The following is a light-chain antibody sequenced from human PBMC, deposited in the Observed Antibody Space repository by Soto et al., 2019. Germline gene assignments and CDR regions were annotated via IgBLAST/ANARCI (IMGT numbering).Light chain of an antibody. CDR2: ANG. J-gene: IGLJ1*01. Sequence: QFALTQPPSVSGAPGQRVTISATGSISNIGAGYDVHWYQQLPGTAPKLLIYANGNRPSGVPDRFSGSKSGTSASLAITGLQAEDEADYYCQSYDRSLSGYVLGTGTKVTVL. CDR1: ISNIGAGYD. V-gene: IGLV1-40*01. CDR3: QSYDRSLSGYV.